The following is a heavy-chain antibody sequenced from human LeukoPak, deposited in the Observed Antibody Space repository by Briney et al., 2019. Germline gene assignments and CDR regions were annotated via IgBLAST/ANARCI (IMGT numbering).Heavy chain of an antibody. Sequence: GGSLRLSCAASGFTFSNAWMTWVRQAPGKGLEWVGRIKSKTDGGTTDYAAPVKGRFTISRDDSKNTLYLQMNSLKTEDTAVYYCTTYTYGARRLDYWGQGTLVTVSS. J-gene: IGHJ4*02. CDR2: IKSKTDGGTT. CDR1: GFTFSNAW. CDR3: TTYTYGARRLDY. V-gene: IGHV3-15*01. D-gene: IGHD5-18*01.